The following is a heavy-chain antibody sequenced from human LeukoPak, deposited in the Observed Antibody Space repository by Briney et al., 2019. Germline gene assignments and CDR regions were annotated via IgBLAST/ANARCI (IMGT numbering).Heavy chain of an antibody. CDR2: IYGGGST. CDR3: ARDTDLLPYSSSSYFDY. D-gene: IGHD6-6*01. J-gene: IGHJ4*02. CDR1: GLSVSSNF. Sequence: GGSLRLSCAATGLSVSSNFMSWVRQAPGKGLEWVSVIYGGGSTYYADSVKGRFTISRDNSKNTLYLQMNSLRAEDTAVYYCARDTDLLPYSSSSYFDYWGQGTLVTVSS. V-gene: IGHV3-53*05.